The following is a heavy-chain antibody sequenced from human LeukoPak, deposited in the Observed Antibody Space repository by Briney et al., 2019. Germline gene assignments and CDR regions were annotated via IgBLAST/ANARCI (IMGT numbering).Heavy chain of an antibody. CDR1: GCTFTSYD. CDR3: ARTGSYAPPSGY. Sequence: ASVTVSCKASGCTFTSYDINWVRQATGQGLEWMGWMNPNSGNTGYAQKFQGRVTMTRNTSISTAYMELSSLRSEDTAVYYCARTGSYAPPSGYWGQGTLVTVSS. V-gene: IGHV1-8*01. CDR2: MNPNSGNT. D-gene: IGHD1-14*01. J-gene: IGHJ4*02.